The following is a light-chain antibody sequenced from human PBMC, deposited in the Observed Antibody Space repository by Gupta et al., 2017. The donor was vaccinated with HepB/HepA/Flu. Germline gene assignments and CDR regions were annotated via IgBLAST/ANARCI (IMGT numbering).Light chain of an antibody. CDR3: HQYYNTPRT. J-gene: IGKJ1*01. Sequence: DIVMTQSPDSLAMSLGERATINCKSSQSVLSGSSNKNYLAWYQQKPGQPPKLLIYWASTRESGVPDRFSGGGSGTDFTLTIINLQAEDLAVYYCHQYYNTPRTFGQGTKVEIK. CDR2: WAS. CDR1: QSVLSGSSNKNY. V-gene: IGKV4-1*01.